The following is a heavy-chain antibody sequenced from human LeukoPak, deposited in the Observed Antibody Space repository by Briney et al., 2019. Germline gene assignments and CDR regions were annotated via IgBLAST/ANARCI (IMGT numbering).Heavy chain of an antibody. CDR3: ARDRVGATPYFDY. CDR1: GFTFSSYS. V-gene: IGHV3-21*01. J-gene: IGHJ4*02. D-gene: IGHD1-26*01. CDR2: ISSSSSYI. Sequence: GGSLRLSCAASGFTFSSYSMNWVRQAPGKGLEWVSSISSSSSYIYYADSVKGRFTISRDNAKNSLYLQMNSLGAEDTAVYYCARDRVGATPYFDYWGQGTLVTVSS.